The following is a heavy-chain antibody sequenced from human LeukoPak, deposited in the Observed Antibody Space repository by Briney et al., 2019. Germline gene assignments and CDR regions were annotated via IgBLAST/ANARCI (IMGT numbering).Heavy chain of an antibody. CDR2: INYSGSA. CDR3: ARHSSTVTTLGAHYFDY. V-gene: IGHV4-39*01. J-gene: IGHJ4*02. D-gene: IGHD4-17*01. Sequence: SETLSLTCTVSLGSISSISHYWGCIRHPPGKGLEWIGGINYSGSAYYNPSLKSRVNTSVDTSMNKFSLKLSSVTAADTAVYYCARHSSTVTTLGAHYFDYWGQGTLVTVSS. CDR1: LGSISSISHY.